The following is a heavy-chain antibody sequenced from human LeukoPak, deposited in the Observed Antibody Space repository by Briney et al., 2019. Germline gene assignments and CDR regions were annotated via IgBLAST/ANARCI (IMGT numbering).Heavy chain of an antibody. D-gene: IGHD2-2*02. CDR3: AREGCSSTSCYNGWFDP. CDR2: ISSSSSYI. V-gene: IGHV3-21*01. J-gene: IGHJ5*02. Sequence: PGGSLRLSCAASGFTFSSYSMNWVRQAPGKRLEWVSSISSSSSYIYYADSVKGRFTISRDNAKNSLYLQMNSLRAEDTAVYYCAREGCSSTSCYNGWFDPWGQGTLVTVSS. CDR1: GFTFSSYS.